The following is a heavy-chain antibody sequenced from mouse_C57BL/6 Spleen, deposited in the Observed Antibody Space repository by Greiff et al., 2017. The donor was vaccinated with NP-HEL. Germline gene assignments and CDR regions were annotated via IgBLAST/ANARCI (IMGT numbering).Heavy chain of an antibody. D-gene: IGHD4-1*01. J-gene: IGHJ2*01. CDR2: IYPRSGNT. CDR3: ARLTGTYYFDD. CDR1: GYTFTSYG. V-gene: IGHV1-81*01. Sequence: QVQLQQSGAELARPGASVKLSCKASGYTFTSYGISWVKQRTGQGLEWIGEIYPRSGNTYYNEKFKGKATLTADKSSSTAYMELRSLTSEDSAVDFCARLTGTYYFDDWGQGTTLTVSS.